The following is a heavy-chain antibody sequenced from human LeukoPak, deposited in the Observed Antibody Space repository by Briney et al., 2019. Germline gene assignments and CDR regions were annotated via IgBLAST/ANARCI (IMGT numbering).Heavy chain of an antibody. Sequence: GGTLRLTCAASGFTISSYSMNWVRQAPGKGLEWVSSISSSSSFIYYADSLKGRFTISRDNAKNSLYLQMISLRAEDTAVYYCASTYYYDSSGYSPEYWGQGTLVTVSS. V-gene: IGHV3-21*01. J-gene: IGHJ4*02. D-gene: IGHD3-22*01. CDR3: ASTYYYDSSGYSPEY. CDR1: GFTISSYS. CDR2: ISSSSSFI.